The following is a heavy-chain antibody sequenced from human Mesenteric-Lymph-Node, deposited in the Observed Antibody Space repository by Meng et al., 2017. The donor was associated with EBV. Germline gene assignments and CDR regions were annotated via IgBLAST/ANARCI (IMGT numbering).Heavy chain of an antibody. CDR3: AHRTSNCFDP. Sequence: ITLKESGPTLVRPTQTLTLTCTFSGFSLSTSGVGVGWIRQPPGKALEWLALIYWDDDKRYSPSLKTRLTITKDTSENQVVLTMTNMDPVDAATYYCAHRTSNCFDPWGQGTLVTVSS. J-gene: IGHJ5*02. CDR1: GFSLSTSGVG. CDR2: IYWDDDK. V-gene: IGHV2-5*02.